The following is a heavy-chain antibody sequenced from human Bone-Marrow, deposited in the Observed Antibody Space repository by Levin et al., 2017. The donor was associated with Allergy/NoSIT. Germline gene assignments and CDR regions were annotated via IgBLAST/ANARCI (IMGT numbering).Heavy chain of an antibody. V-gene: IGHV3-30-3*01. D-gene: IGHD3-22*01. CDR3: ARDLPNYETSKTENFDY. CDR2: ISDDGNSK. J-gene: IGHJ4*02. CDR1: GFIFSQYA. Sequence: GGSLRLSCSASGFIFSQYAIHWVRQAPGKGLEWVAVISDDGNSKYFADSVKGRFTISRDNVKKTVYLQMKTLRRNDTAVYYCARDLPNYETSKTENFDYWGQGTPVTVSS.